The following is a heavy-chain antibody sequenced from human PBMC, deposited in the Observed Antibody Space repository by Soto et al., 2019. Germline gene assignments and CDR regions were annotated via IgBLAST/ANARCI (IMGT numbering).Heavy chain of an antibody. CDR3: ARRHRFSEVRAYGMDV. J-gene: IGHJ6*02. CDR1: GYTFTSYG. CDR2: IYPGDSDT. Sequence: ASVKVSCKASGYTFTSYGIGWVRQMPGKGLEWMGIIYPGDSDTRYSPSFQGQVTISADKSISTAYLQWSSLKASDTAMYYCARRHRFSEVRAYGMDVWGQGTTVTVSS. V-gene: IGHV5-51*01.